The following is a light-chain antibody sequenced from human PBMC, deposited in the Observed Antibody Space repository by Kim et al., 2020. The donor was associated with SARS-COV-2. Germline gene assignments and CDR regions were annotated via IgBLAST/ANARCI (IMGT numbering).Light chain of an antibody. Sequence: GDRVTISCRASQDINNYLAWYQHKPGKAPKLLIYSASVLQVGVPSRFSGSGSGTDFTLTISNLQPEDVATYYCQRYYSAPWTFGQGTKVDI. CDR1: QDINNY. V-gene: IGKV1-27*01. CDR3: QRYYSAPWT. J-gene: IGKJ1*01. CDR2: SAS.